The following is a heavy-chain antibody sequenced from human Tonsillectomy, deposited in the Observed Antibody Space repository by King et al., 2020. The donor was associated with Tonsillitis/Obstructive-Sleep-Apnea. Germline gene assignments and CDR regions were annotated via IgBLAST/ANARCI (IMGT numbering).Heavy chain of an antibody. D-gene: IGHD2-21*02. V-gene: IGHV4-34*01. CDR1: GGSFSVSY. Sequence: VQLQQWGAGLLKPSETLSLTCAVYGGSFSVSYWSWIRQPPGKGLEWIGEINHSGSTNYNPSLKSRVPMSVDTSKNHFSLKLSSVTAAETAVYFCARSIPSAIPKASNYMDVWGRGTTVTVSS. J-gene: IGHJ6*03. CDR3: ARSIPSAIPKASNYMDV. CDR2: INHSGST.